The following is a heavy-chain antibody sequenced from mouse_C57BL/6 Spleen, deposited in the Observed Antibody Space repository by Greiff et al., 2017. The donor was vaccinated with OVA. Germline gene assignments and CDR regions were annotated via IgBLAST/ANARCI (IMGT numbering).Heavy chain of an antibody. V-gene: IGHV1-53*01. CDR2: INPSNGGT. CDR3: ARDYGSRPYRYAMDY. CDR1: GFSFTSYS. J-gene: IGHJ4*01. Sequence: QVQLQQPGPALVPPAPSVTLSCTASGFSFTSYSMHWVNQPPGQGLEWLGNINPSNGGTNYNEKFKSKATLTVDKSSSTAYMQLSSLTSEDSAVYYCARDYGSRPYRYAMDYWGQGTSVTVSA. D-gene: IGHD1-1*01.